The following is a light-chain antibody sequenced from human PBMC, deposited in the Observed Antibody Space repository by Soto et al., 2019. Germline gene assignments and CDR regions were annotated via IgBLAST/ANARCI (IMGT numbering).Light chain of an antibody. CDR1: SNDVGGYNY. V-gene: IGLV2-14*01. Sequence: QSALTQPASVSGSPGQSITISCTGTSNDVGGYNYVSWYQQHPGKAPKLMIYDVSNRPSGFSNRFSGSKSGNTASLTISGLQAEDEADYYCSSYTSSSTPNVFGTGTKVTVL. CDR2: DVS. J-gene: IGLJ1*01. CDR3: SSYTSSSTPNV.